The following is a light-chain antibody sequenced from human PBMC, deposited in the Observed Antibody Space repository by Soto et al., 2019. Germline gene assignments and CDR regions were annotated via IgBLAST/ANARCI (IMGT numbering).Light chain of an antibody. CDR1: SSDVGGYNY. CDR2: DVS. V-gene: IGLV2-11*01. J-gene: IGLJ2*01. Sequence: QSALTQPRSVSGSPEQSVTISCTGTSSDVGGYNYVSWYQHHPGKAPKLMIYDVSKRPSGVPDRFSGSKSGNTASLTISGLQAEDEADYHCFSYAGSSTLGVFGGGTKLTVL. CDR3: FSYAGSSTLGV.